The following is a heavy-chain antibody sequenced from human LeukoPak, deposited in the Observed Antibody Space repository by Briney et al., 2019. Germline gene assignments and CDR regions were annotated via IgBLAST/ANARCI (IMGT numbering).Heavy chain of an antibody. CDR2: ISGDGGNT. CDR1: GFTFSTHG. J-gene: IGHJ4*02. Sequence: PGGPLRLSCAASGFTFSTHGMHWVRQAPGKGLEYVSAISGDGGNTFFANSVKGRFTISRDNSKNTLYLQMGSLNPEDMAVYYCARDSCSGDRCWRYFVNWGQGTLVTVSS. V-gene: IGHV3-64*01. CDR3: ARDSCSGDRCWRYFVN. D-gene: IGHD2-15*01.